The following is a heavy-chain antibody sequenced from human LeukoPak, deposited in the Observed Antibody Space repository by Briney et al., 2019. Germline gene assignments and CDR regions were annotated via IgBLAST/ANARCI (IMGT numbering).Heavy chain of an antibody. J-gene: IGHJ6*03. D-gene: IGHD5-12*01. V-gene: IGHV3-21*01. CDR2: ISSSGAYI. CDR1: GFTFSNAW. Sequence: GGSLRLSCAASGFTFSNAWMTWVRQAPGKGLEWVSSISSSGAYIYYADSVKGRFTVSRDNSKNTLYLQMKSLRAEDTAVYYCAKGGGYEAQYYYYYLDVWGKGTTVTISS. CDR3: AKGGGYEAQYYYYYLDV.